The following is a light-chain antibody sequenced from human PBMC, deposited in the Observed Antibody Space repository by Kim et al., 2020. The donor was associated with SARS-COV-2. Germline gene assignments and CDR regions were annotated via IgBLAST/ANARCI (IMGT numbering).Light chain of an antibody. V-gene: IGLV3-21*01. J-gene: IGLJ3*02. CDR2: YDS. Sequence: PGRTATISSGGSKIGELGVRWYQQKPGQAPVLVIYYDSDRPSGIPERFSGSKSGNTATLTITRVEAGDEADYYCQVWESSSDHPRVFGGGTQLTVL. CDR3: QVWESSSDHPRV. CDR1: KIGELG.